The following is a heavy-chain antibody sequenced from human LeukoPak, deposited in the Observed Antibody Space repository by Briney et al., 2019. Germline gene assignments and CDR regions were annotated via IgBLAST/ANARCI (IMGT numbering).Heavy chain of an antibody. V-gene: IGHV3-9*01. Sequence: GGSLRLSCAASGFTFDDYAMHWVRQAPGKGLEWVSGISWNSGSIGYADSVKGRFTISRDNAKNSLYLQMNSLRAEDTAVYYCARDRVFRKAGFDYWGQGTLVTVSS. CDR2: ISWNSGSI. J-gene: IGHJ4*02. CDR1: GFTFDDYA. D-gene: IGHD6-13*01. CDR3: ARDRVFRKAGFDY.